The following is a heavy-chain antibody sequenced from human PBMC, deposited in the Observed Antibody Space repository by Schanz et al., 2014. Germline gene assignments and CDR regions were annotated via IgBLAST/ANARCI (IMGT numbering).Heavy chain of an antibody. Sequence: VQVVESGGGLVQPGGSLRLSCAASGITFSSHSFNWVRQAPGKGLEWVGVISYDGSKKSYADSVKGRFTISRDNSKNTLYLQMNSLRPEDTSVYYCARGGFGEVSYFDYWGQGTLVTVSS. CDR1: GITFSSHS. J-gene: IGHJ4*02. D-gene: IGHD3-10*01. CDR3: ARGGFGEVSYFDY. V-gene: IGHV3-30*03. CDR2: ISYDGSKK.